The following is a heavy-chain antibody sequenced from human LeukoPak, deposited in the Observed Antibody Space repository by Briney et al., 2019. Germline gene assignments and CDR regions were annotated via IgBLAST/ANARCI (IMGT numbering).Heavy chain of an antibody. CDR1: GGSFSGYY. CDR2: IFFSGST. V-gene: IGHV4-30-4*08. CDR3: AGERGGSSWPQTHFDY. D-gene: IGHD6-13*01. J-gene: IGHJ4*02. Sequence: SETLSLTCAVYGGSFSGYYWSWIRQPPGKGLEWIGYIFFSGSTYYNPSLKSRLTISVDTSKNQFSLKLRSVTAADTAVYFCAGERGGSSWPQTHFDYWGQGTLVTVSS.